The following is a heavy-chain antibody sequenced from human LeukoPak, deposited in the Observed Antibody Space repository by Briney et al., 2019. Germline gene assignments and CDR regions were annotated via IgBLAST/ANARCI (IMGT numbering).Heavy chain of an antibody. CDR1: GYTFTGYY. V-gene: IGHV1-2*02. Sequence: ASVKVSCKASGYTFTGYYMHWVRQAPGQGLEWMGWINPNSGGTNYAQKFQGRVTMTRDTSISTAYMELSRLRSDDTAVYYCARVVGSGSYSSLAHFDYWGQGTLVTVSS. D-gene: IGHD1-26*01. CDR2: INPNSGGT. J-gene: IGHJ4*02. CDR3: ARVVGSGSYSSLAHFDY.